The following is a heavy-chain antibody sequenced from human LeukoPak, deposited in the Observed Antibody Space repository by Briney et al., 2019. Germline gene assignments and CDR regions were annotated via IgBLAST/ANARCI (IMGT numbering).Heavy chain of an antibody. CDR2: IYYSGST. Sequence: SETLSLTCTVSGGSISSSSYYWGWIRQPPGKGLEWIGSIYYSGSTYYNPSLKSRVTISVDTSKNQFSLKLSSVTAADTAVYYCARGLPASGFFDYWGQGTLVTVSS. J-gene: IGHJ4*02. V-gene: IGHV4-39*01. CDR1: GGSISSSSYY. D-gene: IGHD6-19*01. CDR3: ARGLPASGFFDY.